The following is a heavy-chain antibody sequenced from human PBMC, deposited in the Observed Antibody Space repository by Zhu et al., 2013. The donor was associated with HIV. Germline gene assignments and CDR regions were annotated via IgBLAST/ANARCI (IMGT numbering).Heavy chain of an antibody. D-gene: IGHD1-20*01. V-gene: IGHV1-69*01. CDR2: IIPIFGTA. CDR1: GGTFSSYA. Sequence: QVQLVQSGAEVKKPGSSVKVSCKASGGTFSSYAISWVRQAPGQGLEWMGGIIPIFGTANYAQKFQGRVTITADESTSTAYMELSSLRSEDTAVYYCARETPSGMGQTPIDIFDYWGQGTLVTVSS. J-gene: IGHJ4*02. CDR3: ARETPSGMGQTPIDIFDY.